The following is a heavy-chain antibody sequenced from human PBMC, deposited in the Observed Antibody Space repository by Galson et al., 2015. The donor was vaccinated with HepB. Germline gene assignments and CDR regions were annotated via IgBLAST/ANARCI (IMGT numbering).Heavy chain of an antibody. CDR2: IIPIFGTA. J-gene: IGHJ4*02. Sequence: SVKVSCKASGGTFSSYAISWVRQAPGQGLEWMGGIIPIFGTANYAQKFQGRVTITADESTSTAYMELSSLRSEDTAVYCCARPVRGRVGATTEFGYWGQGTLVTVSS. CDR3: ARPVRGRVGATTEFGY. D-gene: IGHD1-26*01. V-gene: IGHV1-69*13. CDR1: GGTFSSYA.